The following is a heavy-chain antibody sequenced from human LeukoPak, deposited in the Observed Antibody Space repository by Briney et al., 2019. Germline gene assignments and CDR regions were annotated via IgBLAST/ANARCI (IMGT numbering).Heavy chain of an antibody. V-gene: IGHV3-7*01. Sequence: PGGSLRLSCAASGFTFSSYSMNWVRQAPGKGLEWVANIKQDGSDKYYADSVKGRFAISRDNAKNSLYLQMNTLTVEDTAIYYCARDHMSGYYGYWGQGTLVTVSS. J-gene: IGHJ4*02. CDR2: IKQDGSDK. CDR3: ARDHMSGYYGY. CDR1: GFTFSSYS.